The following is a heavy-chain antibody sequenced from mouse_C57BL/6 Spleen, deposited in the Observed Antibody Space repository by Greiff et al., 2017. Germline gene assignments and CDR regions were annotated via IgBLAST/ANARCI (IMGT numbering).Heavy chain of an antibody. CDR1: GFTFSDYY. CDR2: INYDGSST. V-gene: IGHV5-16*01. Sequence: DVKLVESEGGLVQPGSSMKLSCTASGFTFSDYYMAWVRQVPEKGLEWVANINYDGSSTYYLDSLKSRFIISRDNAKNILYLQMSSLKSEDTATYYCARTGGSYYFDYWGQGTTLTVSS. CDR3: ARTGGSYYFDY. J-gene: IGHJ2*01. D-gene: IGHD1-1*02.